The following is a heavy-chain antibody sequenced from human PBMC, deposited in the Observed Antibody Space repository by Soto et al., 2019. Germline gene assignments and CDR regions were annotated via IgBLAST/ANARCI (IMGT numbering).Heavy chain of an antibody. V-gene: IGHV1-2*02. CDR1: GYTFTVYY. CDR2: INPKSGGT. Sequence: GASVKVSCKASGYTFTVYYMHWVRQAPGQGLEWMGWINPKSGGTMYPQKFQGRVTMTWDTSISTAYMALTRLRSDDTAVYYCARDLAKDGGSAGFDYWGQGXLVTVYS. J-gene: IGHJ4*02. CDR3: ARDLAKDGGSAGFDY. D-gene: IGHD1-26*01.